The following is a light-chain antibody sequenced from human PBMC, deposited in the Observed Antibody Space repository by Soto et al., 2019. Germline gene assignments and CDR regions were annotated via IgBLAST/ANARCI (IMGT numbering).Light chain of an antibody. CDR3: QQRSNS. CDR1: QSVSRS. J-gene: IGKJ4*01. Sequence: TQSPSTLSLSPGDRATLSCRASQSVSRSLTWYQQKPGQAPRLLIYDASTRATGIPPRFSGSGSGTDFTLTISSLEPEDFAVYYCQQRSNSFGGGTKVEIK. CDR2: DAS. V-gene: IGKV3-11*01.